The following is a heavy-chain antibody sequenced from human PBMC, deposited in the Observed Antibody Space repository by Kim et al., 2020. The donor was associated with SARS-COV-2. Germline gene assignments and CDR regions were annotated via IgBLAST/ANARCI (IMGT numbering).Heavy chain of an antibody. Sequence: GGSLRLSCAASGFTFSSYAMHWVRQAPGKGLEWVAVIWYDGSNKYYADSVKGRFTISRDNSKNTLFLQMNSLRGEDTAVYYCAKGGDNLLLIDYWGQGTLVTVSS. CDR3: AKGGDNLLLIDY. D-gene: IGHD2-21*02. CDR1: GFTFSSYA. V-gene: IGHV3-33*06. CDR2: IWYDGSNK. J-gene: IGHJ4*02.